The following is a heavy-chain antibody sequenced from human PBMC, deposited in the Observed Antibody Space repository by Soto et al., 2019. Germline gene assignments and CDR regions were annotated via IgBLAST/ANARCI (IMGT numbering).Heavy chain of an antibody. V-gene: IGHV3-7*03. D-gene: IGHD2-15*01. CDR2: IKQNGSEK. J-gene: IGHJ4*02. CDR1: GFTFSSYW. Sequence: RRLSCAASGFTFSSYWMSWVRQAPGKGLEWVANIKQNGSEKYYVDSVKGRFTISRDNAKNSLYLQMNSLRAEDTAVYYCARVGDGYSTFVDYWGQGTLVTVSS. CDR3: ARVGDGYSTFVDY.